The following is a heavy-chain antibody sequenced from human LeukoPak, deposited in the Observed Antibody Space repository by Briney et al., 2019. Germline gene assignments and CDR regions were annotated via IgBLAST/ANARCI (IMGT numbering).Heavy chain of an antibody. CDR2: IYSGGAT. D-gene: IGHD3-10*01. J-gene: IGHJ4*02. V-gene: IGHV3-66*01. CDR3: ATRRSGELTY. CDR1: GFTFRNYN. Sequence: GGSLRLSCAASGFTFRNYNMNWVRQAPGKGLEWVSVIYSGGATYYTDSVKGRFTISRDNSKNTLYLQMNSLRVEDTAVYYCATRRSGELTYWGQGTLVTVSS.